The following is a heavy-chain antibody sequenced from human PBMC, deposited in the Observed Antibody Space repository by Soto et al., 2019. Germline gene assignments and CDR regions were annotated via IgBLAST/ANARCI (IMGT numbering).Heavy chain of an antibody. Sequence: SETLSLTCSVSGISIDSNYWTWIRQTPGKGLEWIGYILYGGSSNFNPSLKSRVTMSVDASKSQFSLSLSSVTAADTAVYYCARGAISTKIEYWGQGILVTVSS. CDR2: ILYGGSS. D-gene: IGHD2-2*02. CDR1: GISIDSNY. CDR3: ARGAISTKIEY. J-gene: IGHJ4*01. V-gene: IGHV4-59*01.